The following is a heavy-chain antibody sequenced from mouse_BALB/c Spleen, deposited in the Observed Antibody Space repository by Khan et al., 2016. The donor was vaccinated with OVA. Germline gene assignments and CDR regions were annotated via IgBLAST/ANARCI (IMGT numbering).Heavy chain of an antibody. Sequence: VQLQESGTELVKPGASVRLSCKASGYTFTSYYMYWVKRRPGQGLEWIGEINPSDGASNFNENFKSKATLTVDKSSTTAYMQLSSLTSEDSAVYYCTRSGYGTFAYWGQGTLVTVSA. V-gene: IGHV1-53*01. CDR1: GYTFTSYY. CDR2: INPSDGAS. J-gene: IGHJ3*01. D-gene: IGHD4-1*01. CDR3: TRSGYGTFAY.